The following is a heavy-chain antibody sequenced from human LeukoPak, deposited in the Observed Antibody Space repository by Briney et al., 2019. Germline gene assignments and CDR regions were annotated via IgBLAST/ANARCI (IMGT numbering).Heavy chain of an antibody. CDR2: MNPNSGNT. CDR3: ARVDMVRGVIINWFDP. Sequence: ASVNVSCKASGYTFTSYDINWVRQATGQGLEWMGWMNPNSGNTGYAQKFQGRVTMTRNTSISTAYMELSSLRSEDTAVYYCARVDMVRGVIINWFDPWGQGTLVTVSS. J-gene: IGHJ5*02. D-gene: IGHD3-10*01. CDR1: GYTFTSYD. V-gene: IGHV1-8*01.